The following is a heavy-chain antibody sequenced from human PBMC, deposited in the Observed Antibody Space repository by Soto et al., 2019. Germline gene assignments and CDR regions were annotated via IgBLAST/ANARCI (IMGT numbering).Heavy chain of an antibody. Sequence: QLHLVQSGAVVKKPGASVTVSCSASGYPVTAYYMHWVRQAPGRGLEWMGGINPATGAAKYTQTFQGRVTMTRDTSTSTVFMELGGLTSEDTAAFYFARGGGVGVAGSAAFDMWGQGTLVTVSS. CDR3: ARGGGVGVAGSAAFDM. J-gene: IGHJ3*02. V-gene: IGHV1-2*02. CDR1: GYPVTAYY. D-gene: IGHD3-3*01. CDR2: INPATGAA.